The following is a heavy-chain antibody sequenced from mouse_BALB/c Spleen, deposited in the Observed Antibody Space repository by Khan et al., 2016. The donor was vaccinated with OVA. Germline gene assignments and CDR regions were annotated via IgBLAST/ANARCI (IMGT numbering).Heavy chain of an antibody. CDR3: ASYRYDYFDY. J-gene: IGHJ2*01. Sequence: QVQLKESGAELARPGASVKLSCKASGYTFTTYWMQWVKQRPGQGLEWIGTIYPGDGDARYTQNFKDKATLTAEKSSSTAYMQLSSLASEDSAVYYCASYRYDYFDYWGQGITLTVSS. V-gene: IGHV1-87*01. CDR2: IYPGDGDA. CDR1: GYTFTTYW. D-gene: IGHD2-14*01.